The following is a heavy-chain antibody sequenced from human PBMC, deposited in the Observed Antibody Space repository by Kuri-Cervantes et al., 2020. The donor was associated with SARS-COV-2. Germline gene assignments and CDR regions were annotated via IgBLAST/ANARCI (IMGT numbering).Heavy chain of an antibody. CDR3: ARRAYGEQGGXYYMDV. Sequence: GESLKISCKGSGXXFTNXWIAWVRQMPGKGXEWIGXIYPXDSXXKYSPSFXGQVTISADKSIXXAFLQWSSLKASDTAMYYCARRAYGEQGGXYYMDVWGEGTTVTVSS. V-gene: IGHV5-51*01. CDR2: IYPXDSXX. J-gene: IGHJ6*03. CDR1: GXXFTNXW. D-gene: IGHD4-17*01.